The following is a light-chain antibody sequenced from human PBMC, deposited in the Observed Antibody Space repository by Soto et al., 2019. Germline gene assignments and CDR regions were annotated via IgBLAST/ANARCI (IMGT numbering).Light chain of an antibody. J-gene: IGKJ5*01. CDR2: DTS. V-gene: IGKV3-20*01. CDR1: QSLTNSL. Sequence: EFVLTQSPGTLSLSPGERATLSCRSSQSLTNSLIAWYQQRPGQAPRLLIYDTSSRARGIPDRFSGSGSGTDFTLTISSLQSEDFAVYLCQQYQYWPITFGQGTRLEI. CDR3: QQYQYWPIT.